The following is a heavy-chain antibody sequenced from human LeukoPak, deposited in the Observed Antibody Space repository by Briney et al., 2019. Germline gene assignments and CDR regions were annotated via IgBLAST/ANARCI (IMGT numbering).Heavy chain of an antibody. CDR2: ISSSGRYM. CDR3: AKSEHSSSWHLFDY. J-gene: IGHJ4*02. V-gene: IGHV3-21*01. D-gene: IGHD6-13*01. CDR1: GFTFRSFS. Sequence: GGSLRLSCAASGFTFRSFSMNWVRQAPGKGLEWVSAISSSGRYMYYADSVKGRFTISRDNSKNTLYLQMNSLRVEDTAVYYCAKSEHSSSWHLFDYWGQGTLVTVSS.